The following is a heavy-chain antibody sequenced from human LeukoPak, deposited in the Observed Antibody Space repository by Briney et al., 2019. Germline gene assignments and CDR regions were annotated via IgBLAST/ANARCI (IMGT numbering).Heavy chain of an antibody. CDR2: ISGSGGST. Sequence: PGGSLRLSCAASGFTFSSYAMSWVREAPGKGLGWVSAISGSGGSTYYADSVKGRFTISRDNSKNTLYLQMNSLRAEDTAVYYCAKVAADFWSGYWYYFDYWGQGTLVTVSS. V-gene: IGHV3-23*01. CDR3: AKVAADFWSGYWYYFDY. CDR1: GFTFSSYA. J-gene: IGHJ4*02. D-gene: IGHD3-3*01.